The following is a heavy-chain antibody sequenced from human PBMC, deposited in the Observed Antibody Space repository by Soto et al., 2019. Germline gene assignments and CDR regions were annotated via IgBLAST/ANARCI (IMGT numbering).Heavy chain of an antibody. CDR3: ARDWVVVVPAAISYYYYGMDV. D-gene: IGHD2-2*01. V-gene: IGHV4-4*07. J-gene: IGHJ6*02. Sequence: SETLSLTCTVSGGSISSYYWSWSRQPAGKGLEWIGRIYTSGSTNYNPSLKSRVTMSVDTSKNQFSLKLSSVTAADTAVYYCARDWVVVVPAAISYYYYGMDVWGQGTTVTVSS. CDR1: GGSISSYY. CDR2: IYTSGST.